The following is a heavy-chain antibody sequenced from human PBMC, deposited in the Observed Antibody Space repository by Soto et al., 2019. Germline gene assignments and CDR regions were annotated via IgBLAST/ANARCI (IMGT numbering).Heavy chain of an antibody. CDR2: IYATGTT. Sequence: KTSETLSLTCTVSGASISGFYWSWIRKSAGKGLEWIGRIYATGTTDYNPSLKSRVMMSVDTSKKQFSLKLRSVTAADTAVYYCVRDGAKTLRDWFDPWGQGISVTVSS. CDR1: GASISGFY. J-gene: IGHJ5*02. CDR3: VRDGAKTLRDWFDP. D-gene: IGHD1-26*01. V-gene: IGHV4-4*07.